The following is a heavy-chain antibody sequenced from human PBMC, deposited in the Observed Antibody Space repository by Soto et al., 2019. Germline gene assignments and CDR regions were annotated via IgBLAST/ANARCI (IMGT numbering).Heavy chain of an antibody. J-gene: IGHJ3*02. Sequence: GGSLRLSCAASGFTFDDYAMHWVRQAPGKGLEWVSGISWNSGSIGHADSVKGRFTISRDNAKNSLYLQMNSLRAEDTALYYCAKDKGFMAHDAFDIWGQGTMVTVSS. CDR3: AKDKGFMAHDAFDI. D-gene: IGHD3-10*01. V-gene: IGHV3-9*01. CDR1: GFTFDDYA. CDR2: ISWNSGSI.